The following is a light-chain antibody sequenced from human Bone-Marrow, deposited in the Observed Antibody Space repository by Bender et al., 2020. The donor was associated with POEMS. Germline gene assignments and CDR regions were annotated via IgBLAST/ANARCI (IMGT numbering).Light chain of an antibody. J-gene: IGLJ3*02. CDR2: EVK. CDR3: SSYGGTNKLL. CDR1: SRDVGTYNR. V-gene: IGLV2-18*02. Sequence: QSALTQPPSVSGSPGQSVTISCTGTSRDVGTYNRVSWFQQAPGTAPKLVIYEVKNRPSGVPDRFSGSKSGNTASLTVSGLQADDEAYYHCSSYGGTNKLLFGGGTKLTVL.